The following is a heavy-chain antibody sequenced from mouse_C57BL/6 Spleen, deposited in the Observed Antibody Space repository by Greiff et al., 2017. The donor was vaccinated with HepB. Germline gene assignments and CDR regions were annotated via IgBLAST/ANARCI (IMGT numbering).Heavy chain of an antibody. CDR3: AREGYYGSSSHYFDY. J-gene: IGHJ2*01. CDR1: GFTFSSYA. V-gene: IGHV5-4*01. Sequence: EVMLVESGGGLVKPGGSLKLSCAASGFTFSSYAMSWVRQTPEKRLEWVATISDGGSYTYYPDNVKGRFTVSRDNAKNNLYLQMSHLKSEDTAMYYCAREGYYGSSSHYFDYWGQGTTLTVSS. D-gene: IGHD1-1*01. CDR2: ISDGGSYT.